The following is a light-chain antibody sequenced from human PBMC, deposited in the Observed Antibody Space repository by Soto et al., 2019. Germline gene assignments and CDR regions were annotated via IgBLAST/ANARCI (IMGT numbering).Light chain of an antibody. J-gene: IGKJ1*01. CDR2: DAY. Sequence: EIVLARSPGTLSLSPVERATLSCRPSKSVSSSYLAWYQQKPGQAPRLLIYDAYRRATGIPDRFSGSGSGTDFTLTISRLEPEDFAVYLCQQYGSSSRTFGLGTKVDIK. CDR1: KSVSSSY. V-gene: IGKV3-20*01. CDR3: QQYGSSSRT.